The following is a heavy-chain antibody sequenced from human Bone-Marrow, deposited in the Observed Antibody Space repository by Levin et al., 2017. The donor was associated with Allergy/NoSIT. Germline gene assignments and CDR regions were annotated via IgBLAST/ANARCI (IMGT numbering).Heavy chain of an antibody. CDR3: AKDYCSSASCYPEY. J-gene: IGHJ4*02. Sequence: AGGSLRLSCKASGFIFSNYVMNWVRQAPGKGLEWVSSISGNGDNTYYADSMKGRFTVSRDNSRDTLYLQINSLRVEDTASYYCAKDYCSSASCYPEYWGPGTLVTVSS. CDR2: ISGNGDNT. D-gene: IGHD2-2*01. CDR1: GFIFSNYV. V-gene: IGHV3-23*01.